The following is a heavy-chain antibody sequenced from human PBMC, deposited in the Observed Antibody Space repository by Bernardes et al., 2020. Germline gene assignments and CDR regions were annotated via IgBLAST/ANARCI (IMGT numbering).Heavy chain of an antibody. J-gene: IGHJ4*02. CDR3: ARDSRYSSGWFPPDD. D-gene: IGHD6-19*01. Sequence: GWSLRLSCAASGFNFRRSSMNWVRQAPGPGLEWVSYLSGSSGSLYYADSVKGRFTISRDNAKNSLSLQMNSLRDEDTAVYYCARDSRYSSGWFPPDDWGQGTLVNVSS. CDR2: LSGSSGSL. CDR1: GFNFRRSS. V-gene: IGHV3-48*02.